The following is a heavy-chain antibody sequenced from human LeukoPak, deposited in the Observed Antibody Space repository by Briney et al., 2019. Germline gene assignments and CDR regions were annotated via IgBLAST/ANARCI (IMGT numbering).Heavy chain of an antibody. V-gene: IGHV4-31*03. CDR2: IYYSGST. D-gene: IGHD5-12*01. CDR3: ARFRYSGYVGPPTTNWFDP. CDR1: GGSISSGGYY. J-gene: IGHJ5*02. Sequence: ASQTLSLTCTVSGGSISSGGYYWSWIRQHPGKGLEWIGYIYYSGSTYYNPSLKGRVTISVDTSKNQFSLKLSSVTAADTAVYYCARFRYSGYVGPPTTNWFDPWGQGTLVTVSS.